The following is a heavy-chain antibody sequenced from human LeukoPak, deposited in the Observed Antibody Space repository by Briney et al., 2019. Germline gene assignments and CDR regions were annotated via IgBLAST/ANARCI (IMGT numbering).Heavy chain of an antibody. CDR2: ISAYNGNT. CDR3: ARACSSTSCLYYYGMDV. J-gene: IGHJ6*02. Sequence: GASVKVSCKASGYTFTSYGISWVRQAPGQGLEWMGWISAYNGNTNYAQKLQGRVTMTTDTSTSTAYMELRSLRSDDTAVYCCARACSSTSCLYYYGMDVWGQGTTVTVSS. V-gene: IGHV1-18*01. CDR1: GYTFTSYG. D-gene: IGHD2-2*01.